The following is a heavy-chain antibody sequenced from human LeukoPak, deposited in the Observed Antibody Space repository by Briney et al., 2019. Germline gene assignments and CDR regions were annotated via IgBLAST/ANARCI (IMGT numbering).Heavy chain of an antibody. Sequence: PGGSLRLSCTTSGFIFSDFYMSWLRQAPGRGLECVSYIDTSGGAIYNADSVKGRFSISRDNAKNSLYLQMNSLRVEDTAVYYCARDQYGLGYGSLFDYWGQGTLVTVSS. V-gene: IGHV3-11*01. CDR2: IDTSGGAI. J-gene: IGHJ4*02. CDR3: ARDQYGLGYGSLFDY. D-gene: IGHD3-10*01. CDR1: GFIFSDFY.